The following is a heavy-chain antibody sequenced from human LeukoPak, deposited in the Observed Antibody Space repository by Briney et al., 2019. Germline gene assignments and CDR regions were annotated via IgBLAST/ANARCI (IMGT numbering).Heavy chain of an antibody. CDR3: ARDEVTVASSRSYWFFAL. Sequence: GPSLRLSCAASGLTFSSHTMNSVRQAPGKGMEWVLSISGGSTYIFYADSMTGRSTLSRDNGKNSLYLQINSLRAEDTAIYYCARDEVTVASSRSYWFFALWGRGTLVTVSS. CDR1: GLTFSSHT. J-gene: IGHJ2*01. D-gene: IGHD2-15*01. CDR2: ISGGSTYI. V-gene: IGHV3-21*06.